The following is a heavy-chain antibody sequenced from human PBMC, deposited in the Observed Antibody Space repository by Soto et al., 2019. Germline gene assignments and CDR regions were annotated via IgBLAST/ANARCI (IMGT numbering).Heavy chain of an antibody. CDR2: IYHRGGT. CDR1: GGSISSGGYY. Sequence: QVQLQESGPGLVKPSETLSFTCNVSGGSISSGGYYWSWIRQLPGKGLEWIGYIYHRGGTYYNPALKRRITVSVDPSKNQFYLKMTSVTAADTAVYFCARAPGRMMNALRYYYGLDVWGQGTTVTVSS. D-gene: IGHD2-8*01. V-gene: IGHV4-31*02. J-gene: IGHJ6*02. CDR3: ARAPGRMMNALRYYYGLDV.